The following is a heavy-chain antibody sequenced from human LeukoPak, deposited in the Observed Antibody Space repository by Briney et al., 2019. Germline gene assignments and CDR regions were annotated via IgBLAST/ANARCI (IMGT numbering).Heavy chain of an antibody. J-gene: IGHJ4*02. CDR2: ISGSGGST. CDR3: AKGSKMSTVTTLGYVDY. V-gene: IGHV3-23*01. Sequence: GGSLRLSCAASGFTFSSYAMSWVRQAPGKGLEWVSAISGSGGSTYYADSVKGRFTISRDNSKNTLYLQMNSLRAEDTAVYYCAKGSKMSTVTTLGYVDYWGQGTLVTVSS. CDR1: GFTFSSYA. D-gene: IGHD4-17*01.